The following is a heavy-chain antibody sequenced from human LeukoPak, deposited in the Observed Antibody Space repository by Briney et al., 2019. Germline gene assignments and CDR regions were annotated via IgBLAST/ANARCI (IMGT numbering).Heavy chain of an antibody. D-gene: IGHD2-2*01. CDR1: GGSISSGGYY. CDR2: IYYSGST. J-gene: IGHJ4*02. CDR3: ARSIVVVPAAFDY. Sequence: SETLSLTCTVSGGSISSGGYYWSWIRQHPGKGLEWIGYIYYSGSTYYNPSLKSRVTISVDTSKNQFSLKLSSVTAADTAVYYCARSIVVVPAAFDYWGQGTLVTVSP. V-gene: IGHV4-31*03.